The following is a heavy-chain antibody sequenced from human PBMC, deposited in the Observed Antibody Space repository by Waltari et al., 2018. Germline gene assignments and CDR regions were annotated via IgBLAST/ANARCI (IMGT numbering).Heavy chain of an antibody. CDR3: AKDSGNWGYAFDI. CDR1: GFTFSSYS. CDR2: ISSSSSTI. D-gene: IGHD7-27*01. J-gene: IGHJ3*02. Sequence: EVQLVESGGGLVQPGGSLRLSCAASGFTFSSYSMNWVRQAPGKGLEWVSYISSSSSTIYYADSVKGRFTISRDNAKNSLYLQMNSLRGDDTAVYYCAKDSGNWGYAFDIWGQGTKVTVSS. V-gene: IGHV3-48*01.